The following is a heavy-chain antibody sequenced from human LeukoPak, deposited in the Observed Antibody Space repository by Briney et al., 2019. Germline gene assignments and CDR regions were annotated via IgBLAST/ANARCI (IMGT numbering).Heavy chain of an antibody. V-gene: IGHV4-31*03. D-gene: IGHD4-11*01. J-gene: IGHJ4*02. Sequence: SESLSLTCTVSGDSMTRAGYYWGWLRQRQGRGLEWIGFIYHSETTFYNPSLEGRAAVSVDTSQNQFSLKLTSVTAADTAVYYCARAVDYRNYFDYWGQGTLVTVSS. CDR1: GDSMTRAGYY. CDR3: ARAVDYRNYFDY. CDR2: IYHSETT.